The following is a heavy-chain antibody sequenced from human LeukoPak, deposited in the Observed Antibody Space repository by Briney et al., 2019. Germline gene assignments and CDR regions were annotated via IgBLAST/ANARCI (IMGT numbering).Heavy chain of an antibody. V-gene: IGHV4-38-2*01. CDR3: ARLPIQQLAFDY. CDR1: GYSISSGYY. CDR2: IYHSGST. D-gene: IGHD6-6*01. Sequence: PSETLSLTCAVSGYSISSGYYWGWIRQPPGKGLEWIGSIYHSGSTYYNPSLKSRVTISVDTSKNQFSLKLSSVTAADTAVYYCARLPIQQLAFDYWGQGTLVTVSS. J-gene: IGHJ4*02.